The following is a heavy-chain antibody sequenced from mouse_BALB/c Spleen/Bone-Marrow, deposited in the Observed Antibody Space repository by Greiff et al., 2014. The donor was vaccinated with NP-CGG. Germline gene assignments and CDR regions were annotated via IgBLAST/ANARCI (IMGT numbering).Heavy chain of an antibody. Sequence: VQLVESGPGLVAPSQSLSITCTVSGFSLTDYGVSWIRQPPGKGLEWLGVIWGGGITYYNSTLKSRLSISKDNSKSQVSLKMNSLQTDDTAMYYCAKHDTTVVLDYWGQGTTLTVSS. J-gene: IGHJ2*01. CDR2: IWGGGIT. CDR3: AKHDTTVVLDY. V-gene: IGHV2-6-5*01. CDR1: GFSLTDYG. D-gene: IGHD1-1*01.